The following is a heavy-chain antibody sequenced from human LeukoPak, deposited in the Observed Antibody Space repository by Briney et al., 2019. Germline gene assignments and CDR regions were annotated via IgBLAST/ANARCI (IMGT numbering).Heavy chain of an antibody. V-gene: IGHV4-39*07. D-gene: IGHD6-19*01. CDR2: IYYSGST. CDR1: GGSTSSSSYY. CDR3: ARDYISGWIEPDWFDP. J-gene: IGHJ5*02. Sequence: SETLSLTCTVSGGSTSSSSYYWGWIRQPPGKGLEWIGSIYYSGSTYYNPSLKSRVTISVDTSKNQFSLKLSSVTAADTAVYYCARDYISGWIEPDWFDPWGQGTLVTVSS.